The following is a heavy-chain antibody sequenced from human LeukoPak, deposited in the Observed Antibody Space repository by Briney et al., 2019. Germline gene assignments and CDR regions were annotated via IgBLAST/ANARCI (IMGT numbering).Heavy chain of an antibody. CDR1: GFIFNSHS. D-gene: IGHD6-19*01. CDR3: ARSSGWYHRGPDYYYYYMDV. Sequence: GGSLRLTCAASGFIFNSHSMNWVRQAPGKGLEWVSSISSTSSYIYYADSVKSRFTISRDNAKNSLYLQMNSLRAEDTAVYYCARSSGWYHRGPDYYYYYMDVWGKGTTVTVSS. CDR2: ISSTSSYI. V-gene: IGHV3-21*01. J-gene: IGHJ6*03.